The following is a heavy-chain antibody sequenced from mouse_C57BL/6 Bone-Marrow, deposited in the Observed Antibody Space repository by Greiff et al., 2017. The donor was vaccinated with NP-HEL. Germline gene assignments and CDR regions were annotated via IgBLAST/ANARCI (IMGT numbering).Heavy chain of an antibody. D-gene: IGHD1-1*01. V-gene: IGHV14-4*01. CDR2: IDPENGDT. J-gene: IGHJ3*01. CDR3: TRDYYGSWFAY. Sequence: EVQLQQSGAELVRPGASVKLSCTASGFNIKDDYMHWVKQRPEQGLEWIGWIDPENGDTEYASKFQGKATITAATSSNTAYLQLSSLTSEDTAVYYCTRDYYGSWFAYWGQGTLVTVSA. CDR1: GFNIKDDY.